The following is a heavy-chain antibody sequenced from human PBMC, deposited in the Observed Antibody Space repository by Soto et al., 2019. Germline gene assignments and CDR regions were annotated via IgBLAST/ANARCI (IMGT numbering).Heavy chain of an antibody. D-gene: IGHD3-22*01. CDR3: ARHKIVVVIGWFDT. J-gene: IGHJ5*02. V-gene: IGHV4-39*01. Sequence: PSETLSLTCTVSGGSISSSSYYWGWIRQPPGKGLEWIGSIYYSGSTYYNPSLKSRVTISVDTSKNQFSLKLSSVTAADTAVYYCARHKIVVVIGWFDTWGPGTLVTVSS. CDR2: IYYSGST. CDR1: GGSISSSSYY.